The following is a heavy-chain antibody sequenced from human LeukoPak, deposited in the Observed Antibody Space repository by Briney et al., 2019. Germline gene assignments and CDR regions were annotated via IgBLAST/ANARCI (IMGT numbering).Heavy chain of an antibody. Sequence: PGGSLRLSCVASGFTFSNFEMNWVRQAPGKGLEWVSYIDFTGSTIFYADSVKGRFTISRDNAKSSLYLQMNSLRAEDTALYYCARGFGLAYYYYSMDVWGKGTTVTISS. CDR3: ARGFGLAYYYYSMDV. D-gene: IGHD3-3*01. CDR2: IDFTGSTI. J-gene: IGHJ6*03. V-gene: IGHV3-48*03. CDR1: GFTFSNFE.